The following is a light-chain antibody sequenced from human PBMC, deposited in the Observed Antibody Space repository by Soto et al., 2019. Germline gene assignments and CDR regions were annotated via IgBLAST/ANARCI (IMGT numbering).Light chain of an antibody. V-gene: IGKV3-15*01. Sequence: EIVMTQSPATLSVSPGVRATLSCRASQSVSSNLAWYQQKPGQAPRLLIYGASTRATGIPARFSGSGSGTECTLTISSLQSDDVAVYYCQHYNNWPPYTVGQGTKLEIK. CDR2: GAS. CDR3: QHYNNWPPYT. CDR1: QSVSSN. J-gene: IGKJ2*01.